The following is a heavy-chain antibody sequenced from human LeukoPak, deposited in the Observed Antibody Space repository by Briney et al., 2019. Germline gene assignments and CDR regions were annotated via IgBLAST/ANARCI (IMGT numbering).Heavy chain of an antibody. CDR2: IYHSGST. CDR3: ARGPHRYYYDSSGSGWYYYMDV. J-gene: IGHJ6*03. D-gene: IGHD3-22*01. V-gene: IGHV4-4*02. CDR1: GGSISSSNW. Sequence: PSETLSLTCTVSGGSISSSNWWSWVRQPPGKGLEWIGEIYHSGSTNYNPSLKSRVTISVDKSKNQFSLKLSSVTAADTAVYYCARGPHRYYYDSSGSGWYYYMDVWGKGTTVTVSS.